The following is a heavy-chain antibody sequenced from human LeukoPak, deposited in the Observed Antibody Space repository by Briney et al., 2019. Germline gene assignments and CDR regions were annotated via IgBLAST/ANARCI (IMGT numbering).Heavy chain of an antibody. Sequence: GGSLRLSCAASGFTFSSYWVHWVRQAPGKGLVWVSRINSDGSSTSYADSVKGRFTISRDNAKNTLYLQMNSLRAEDTAVYYCARDPTVEAANWFDPWGQGTLVTVSS. V-gene: IGHV3-74*01. J-gene: IGHJ5*02. CDR2: INSDGSST. CDR1: GFTFSSYW. D-gene: IGHD4-23*01. CDR3: ARDPTVEAANWFDP.